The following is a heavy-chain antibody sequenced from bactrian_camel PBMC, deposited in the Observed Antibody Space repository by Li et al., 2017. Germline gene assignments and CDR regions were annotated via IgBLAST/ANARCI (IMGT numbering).Heavy chain of an antibody. CDR3: AAAPRRSAWGPCTDRYND. CDR2: INSGGSRT. CDR1: GFATGSYY. D-gene: IGHD5*01. J-gene: IGHJ4*01. V-gene: IGHV3S32*01. Sequence: VQLVESGGGLVQPGGSLRLSCAASGFATGSYYVSWVRQAPGKGLEWVSAINSGGSRTYYADSVKGRFTISKDNAKNTLYLQMNNLKPEDTAMYYCAAAPRRSAWGPCTDRYNDLGQGTQVTVS.